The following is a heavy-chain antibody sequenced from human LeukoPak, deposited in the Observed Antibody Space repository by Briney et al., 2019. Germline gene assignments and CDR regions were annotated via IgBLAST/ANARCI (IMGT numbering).Heavy chain of an antibody. CDR2: ISPNSGGT. Sequence: GATVKVSCKASGYTFTGYYIHWVRQAPGQALEWMGWISPNSGGTNYVQKFQGRVTMTRDTSISTAYMELTGLTSDDTAMYYCARAGEEYTSTWYGAYWGQGTLVTVSS. CDR3: ARAGEEYTSTWYGAY. D-gene: IGHD6-13*01. J-gene: IGHJ4*02. V-gene: IGHV1-2*02. CDR1: GYTFTGYY.